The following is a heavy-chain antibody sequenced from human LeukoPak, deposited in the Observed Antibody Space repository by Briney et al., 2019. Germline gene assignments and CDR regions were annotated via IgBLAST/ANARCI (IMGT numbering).Heavy chain of an antibody. D-gene: IGHD2-2*01. J-gene: IGHJ4*02. V-gene: IGHV3-11*03. CDR2: ISGSGSDT. CDR1: GFSCSDYY. CDR3: ARQSTWVRFDY. Sequence: GGSLRLSCAASGFSCSDYYMGWIRQAPGKGLEWLSYISGSGSDTNYADSVKGRFTITRDNAKNSLYLQMNSLRAEDTAVYYCARQSTWVRFDYWGQGTLVTVSS.